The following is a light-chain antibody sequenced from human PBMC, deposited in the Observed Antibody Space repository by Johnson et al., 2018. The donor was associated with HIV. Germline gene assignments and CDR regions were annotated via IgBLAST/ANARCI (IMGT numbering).Light chain of an antibody. J-gene: IGLJ1*01. Sequence: QSVLTQPPSVSAAPGQKVTISCSGSSSNIGNNYVSWYQQLPGTAPKLLIYENNKRPSGIPDRFSGSKSGTSATLGITGLQTGDEADYYCGTWDSRLSAGHVFGTGNKVTVL. V-gene: IGLV1-51*02. CDR2: ENN. CDR3: GTWDSRLSAGHV. CDR1: SSNIGNNY.